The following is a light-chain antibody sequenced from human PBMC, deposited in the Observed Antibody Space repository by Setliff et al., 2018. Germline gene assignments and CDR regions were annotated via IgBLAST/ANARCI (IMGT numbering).Light chain of an antibody. Sequence: QSVLTQPASVSGSPGQSITISCTGTSSDVGGYNYVSWCQQHPCKAPKLMIYDVSKRPSGVSNRFSGSKSGNTASLTISGLQAEDEADYYCSSYTSSSTFVFGNGTKVTVL. V-gene: IGLV2-14*01. CDR1: SSDVGGYNY. CDR2: DVS. J-gene: IGLJ1*01. CDR3: SSYTSSSTFV.